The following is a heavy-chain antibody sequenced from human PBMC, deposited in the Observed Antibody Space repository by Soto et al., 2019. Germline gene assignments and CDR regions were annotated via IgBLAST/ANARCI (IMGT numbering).Heavy chain of an antibody. CDR1: GFTFSRYG. D-gene: IGHD3-16*01. CDR3: ARGGILFHPDTFDI. J-gene: IGHJ3*02. Sequence: PGGSLRLSCAASGFTFSRYGMHWVRQAPGKGLEWVAVIWYDGSNKYYADSVKGRFTIFRDHSKNTLYLQMNSRRAENTVVYCWARGGILFHPDTFDIGCQGTMVTVSS. V-gene: IGHV3-33*08. CDR2: IWYDGSNK.